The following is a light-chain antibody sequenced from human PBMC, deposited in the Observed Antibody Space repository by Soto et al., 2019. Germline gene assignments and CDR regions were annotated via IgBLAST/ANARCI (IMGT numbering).Light chain of an antibody. CDR3: QQRSYWLT. Sequence: EIVLTRSPATLSLSPGERATLSCRASQSVSTYLAWYQQKPGQAPRLLIYDTFNRATGIPARFSGSGSGTDFTLTISSLEPEDFAVYYCQQRSYWLTFGEGTKVDIK. J-gene: IGKJ4*01. CDR2: DTF. CDR1: QSVSTY. V-gene: IGKV3-11*01.